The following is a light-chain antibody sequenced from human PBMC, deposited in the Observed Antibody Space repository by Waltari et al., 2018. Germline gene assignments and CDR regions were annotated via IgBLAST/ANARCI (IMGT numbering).Light chain of an antibody. J-gene: IGKJ4*02. Sequence: AIQMTQSPSSLSVSVGDRVTITCRASQDIRSDLGWYQQRPGQAPKLLIYGASNLQSGVPSRFSGSGSGTDFTLTISSLQPEDSATYYCIQDYMYPRAFGRGTRVEI. CDR3: IQDYMYPRA. V-gene: IGKV1-6*01. CDR2: GAS. CDR1: QDIRSD.